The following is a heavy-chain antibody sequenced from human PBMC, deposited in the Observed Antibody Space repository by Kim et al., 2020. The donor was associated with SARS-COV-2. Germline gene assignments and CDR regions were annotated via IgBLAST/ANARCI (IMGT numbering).Heavy chain of an antibody. V-gene: IGHV3-9*01. J-gene: IGHJ3*02. Sequence: DPVKGPFTISRANAKNSLYLQMNSLRAEDTALYYCAKHGLGWFGDHDAFDIWGQGTMVTVSS. CDR3: AKHGLGWFGDHDAFDI. D-gene: IGHD3-10*01.